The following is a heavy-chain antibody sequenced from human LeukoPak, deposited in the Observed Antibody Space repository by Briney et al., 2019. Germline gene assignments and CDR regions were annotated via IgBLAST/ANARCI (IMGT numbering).Heavy chain of an antibody. V-gene: IGHV3-21*01. D-gene: IGHD3-9*01. Sequence: GGSLRLSCATSGFSFSSYAMSWVRQAPGKGLEWVSSISGSSRFINYADSVKGRFTISRDNAKNSLFLQMNSLRAEDRAVCYCARGSFYYDILTVDYWGQGTLVTVSS. CDR3: ARGSFYYDILTVDY. CDR2: ISGSSRFI. CDR1: GFSFSSYA. J-gene: IGHJ4*02.